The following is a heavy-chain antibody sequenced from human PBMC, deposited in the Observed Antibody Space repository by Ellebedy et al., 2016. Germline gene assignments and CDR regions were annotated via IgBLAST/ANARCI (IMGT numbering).Heavy chain of an antibody. Sequence: ASVKVSXXASGYTFSSYDINWVRQATGQGLEWMGWMNPNSGNTGYAQKFQGRVTMTRNTSISTAYMELSSLRSEDTAVYYCARDRITMVRGVIILAYWGQGTLVTVSS. D-gene: IGHD3-10*01. V-gene: IGHV1-8*01. CDR1: GYTFSSYD. CDR2: MNPNSGNT. CDR3: ARDRITMVRGVIILAY. J-gene: IGHJ4*02.